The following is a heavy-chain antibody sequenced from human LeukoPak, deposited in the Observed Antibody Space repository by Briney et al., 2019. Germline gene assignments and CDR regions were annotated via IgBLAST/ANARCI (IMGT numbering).Heavy chain of an antibody. V-gene: IGHV3-15*01. D-gene: IGHD2-15*01. CDR3: TTVRGFCSGRSCLGY. Sequence: GGSLRLSCAASGFTFSNAWMSWVRQAPGKGLEWVGRIKSKTDGGTTDYAAPVKGRFTISRDDSKNTLYLQMNSLKTEDTAVFYCTTVRGFCSGRSCLGYWGQGTLVTVSS. CDR2: IKSKTDGGTT. J-gene: IGHJ4*02. CDR1: GFTFSNAW.